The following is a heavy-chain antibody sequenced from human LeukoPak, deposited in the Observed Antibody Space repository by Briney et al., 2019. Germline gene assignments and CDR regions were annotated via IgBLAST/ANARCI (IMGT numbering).Heavy chain of an antibody. V-gene: IGHV4-38-2*01. CDR2: IYHSGNT. CDR1: GYSISSGYC. Sequence: SETLSLTCAVSGYSISSGYCWGWIRQPPGKGLEWIGSIYHSGNTYYNPSLESRVTISVDTSKNQFSLRLTSVTAADTAVYFCARIPHTTIRGVTILYGVDVWGKGTTVTVSS. D-gene: IGHD3-10*01. CDR3: ARIPHTTIRGVTILYGVDV. J-gene: IGHJ6*04.